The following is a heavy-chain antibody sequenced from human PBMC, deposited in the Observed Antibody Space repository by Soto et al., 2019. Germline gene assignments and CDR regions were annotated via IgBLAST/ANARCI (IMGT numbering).Heavy chain of an antibody. V-gene: IGHV2-5*02. CDR2: IYWDNDK. D-gene: IGHD3-16*01. CDR3: AHREGDDYGGGRYKDALDI. CDR1: GFSLNTTAVG. J-gene: IGHJ3*02. Sequence: SGPTLVNPTQTLTLTCTFSGFSLNTTAVGVGWIRQPPGKALEWLALIYWDNDKRYNPSLKTRLTITKDTSKNQVVLKMTNMDPVDTATYFCAHREGDDYGGGRYKDALDIWGQGTMVTVSS.